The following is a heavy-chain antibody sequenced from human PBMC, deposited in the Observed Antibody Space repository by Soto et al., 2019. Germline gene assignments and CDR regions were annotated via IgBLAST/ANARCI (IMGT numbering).Heavy chain of an antibody. V-gene: IGHV4-38-2*02. Sequence: SETLSLTCDVSGYSISSGYYWGWIRQPPGKGLEWIGSIYHSGNTYYNPTLKSRVTISVDTSKNQFSLQLSSVTAADTAVYYCARDGGSLGPDFDSWGQGXLVTVYS. D-gene: IGHD1-26*01. J-gene: IGHJ4*02. CDR3: ARDGGSLGPDFDS. CDR2: IYHSGNT. CDR1: GYSISSGYY.